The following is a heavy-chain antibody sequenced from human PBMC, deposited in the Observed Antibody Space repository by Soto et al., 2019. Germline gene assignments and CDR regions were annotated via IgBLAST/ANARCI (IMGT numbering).Heavy chain of an antibody. D-gene: IGHD1-7*01. V-gene: IGHV4-31*03. CDR3: ARGRGTSTGTTFYYYGMDV. Sequence: TRSLGCTGWCGAIGSRGCYSSWIRQHPGRGLECIGYIYYNGSIYYNPSLKSRVTISVDTYKNQFSLKLSSVTAADTAVYYCARGRGTSTGTTFYYYGMDVWGQGTPVT. J-gene: IGHJ6*02. CDR1: CGAIGSRGCY. CDR2: IYYNGSI.